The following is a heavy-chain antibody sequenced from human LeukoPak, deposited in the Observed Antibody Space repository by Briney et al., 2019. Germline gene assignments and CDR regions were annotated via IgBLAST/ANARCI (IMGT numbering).Heavy chain of an antibody. D-gene: IGHD2-15*01. Sequence: SETLSLTCSVSGGSIDSYYWSWIRQPPGTGLEWIGYIYHSGGTYYNPSLKSRVTISVDRSKNQFSLKLSSATAADTAVYYCATSSVMSGSLDYWGQGTLVTVSS. CDR3: ATSSVMSGSLDY. V-gene: IGHV4-59*04. CDR1: GGSIDSYY. CDR2: IYHSGGT. J-gene: IGHJ4*02.